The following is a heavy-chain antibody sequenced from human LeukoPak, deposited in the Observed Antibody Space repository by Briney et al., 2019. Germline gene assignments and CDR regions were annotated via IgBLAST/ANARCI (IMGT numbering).Heavy chain of an antibody. CDR3: ARTYYYPNYYFDY. J-gene: IGHJ4*02. V-gene: IGHV3-11*06. CDR2: ISSSSSYT. CDR1: GFPFSTYV. Sequence: GGSLRLSCAASGFPFSTYVMSWVRQAPGKGLEWVSYISSSSSYTNYADSVKGRFTISRDNAKNSLYLQMNSLRAEDTAVYYCARTYYYPNYYFDYWGQGTLVTVSS. D-gene: IGHD3-10*01.